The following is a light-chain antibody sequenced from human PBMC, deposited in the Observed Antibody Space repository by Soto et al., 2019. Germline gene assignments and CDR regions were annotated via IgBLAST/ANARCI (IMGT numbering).Light chain of an antibody. Sequence: ALTQPASVSGSPGQSISISCTGSSSDVGSYNYVSWYQQHPGKAPKLLISEVSNRPSGVSNRFSGSKSDNTASLTISGLQAEDEADYYCSSYTSGSTVVFGTGTKLTVL. J-gene: IGLJ1*01. V-gene: IGLV2-14*01. CDR3: SSYTSGSTVV. CDR2: EVS. CDR1: SSDVGSYNY.